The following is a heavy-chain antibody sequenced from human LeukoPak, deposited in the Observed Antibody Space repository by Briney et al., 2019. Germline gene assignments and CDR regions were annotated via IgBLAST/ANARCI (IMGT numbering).Heavy chain of an antibody. CDR2: IYYSVNT. V-gene: IGHV4-59*08. Sequence: SETLSLTCTDSGGSISSSYSSWIRQPPEKGLEYIGYIYYSVNTNSNPSLSSLVTISVDTSKNQFSLKLSSVTAADTAVYYCARRGSGASLEYYFDLWGRGTLVTVAS. CDR3: ARRGSGASLEYYFDL. CDR1: GGSISSSY. D-gene: IGHD1-14*01. J-gene: IGHJ2*01.